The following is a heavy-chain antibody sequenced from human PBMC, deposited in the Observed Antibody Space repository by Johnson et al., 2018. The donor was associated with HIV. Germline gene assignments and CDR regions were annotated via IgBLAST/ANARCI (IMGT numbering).Heavy chain of an antibody. Sequence: VQLVESGGGVVQPGRSLRLSCAASGFTFSSNYMSWVRLAPGKGLEWVANINRDGSEKYYADSVKGRFTISRDNSKNTLYLQMNSLRAEDTAVYYCAKGVDYYDSSPADAFDIWGQGTMVTVSS. CDR1: GFTFSSNY. V-gene: IGHV3-7*01. CDR3: AKGVDYYDSSPADAFDI. J-gene: IGHJ3*02. CDR2: INRDGSEK. D-gene: IGHD3-22*01.